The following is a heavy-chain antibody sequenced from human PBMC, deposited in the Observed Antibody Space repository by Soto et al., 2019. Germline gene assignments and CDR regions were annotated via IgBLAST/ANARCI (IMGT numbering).Heavy chain of an antibody. Sequence: SETLSLTCAVSGGSISSSNWWSWVRQPPGKGLEWFGEIYHSGSTNYNPSLESRGTISVAKSKNQFSLELSSVTAADTAVYYCARAGSGYYTNWFDAWGQGTLVT. CDR1: GGSISSSNW. CDR2: IYHSGST. D-gene: IGHD3-22*01. V-gene: IGHV4-4*02. J-gene: IGHJ5*02. CDR3: ARAGSGYYTNWFDA.